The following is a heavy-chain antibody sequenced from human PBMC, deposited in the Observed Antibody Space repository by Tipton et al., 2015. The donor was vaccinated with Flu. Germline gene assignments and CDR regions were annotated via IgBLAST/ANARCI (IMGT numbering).Heavy chain of an antibody. V-gene: IGHV4-38-2*01. D-gene: IGHD1-14*01. CDR3: AGHHSSLGAFDI. J-gene: IGHJ3*02. CDR1: GYSISSGYY. Sequence: TLSLTCAVSGYSISSGYYWGWIRQPPGKGLEWIGSIYHGGRTYYNPSLKSRVTISVDTSKNQFSLKLSSVTAADTAVYYCAGHHSSLGAFDIWCQGTMVTVSS. CDR2: IYHGGRT.